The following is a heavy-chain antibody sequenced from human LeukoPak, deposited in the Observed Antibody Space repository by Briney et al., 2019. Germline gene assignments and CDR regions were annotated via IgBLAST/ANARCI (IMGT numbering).Heavy chain of an antibody. V-gene: IGHV4-34*01. Sequence: PSETLSLTCAVYGGSFSGYYWTWIRQPPGKGLEWIGEINHSGSTNYNPSLKSRVTISVDTSKNQFSLKLSSVTAADTAVYYCARGVVPAGTYYYYYMDVWGKGTTVTVSS. CDR2: INHSGST. D-gene: IGHD2-2*01. CDR3: ARGVVPAGTYYYYYMDV. CDR1: GGSFSGYY. J-gene: IGHJ6*03.